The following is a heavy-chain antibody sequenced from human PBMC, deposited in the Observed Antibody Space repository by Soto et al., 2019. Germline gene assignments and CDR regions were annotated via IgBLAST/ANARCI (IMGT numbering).Heavy chain of an antibody. CDR2: ISISGGST. D-gene: IGHD3-10*01. CDR1: GFTFSKYA. Sequence: GGSLRLSCAASGFTFSKYAMSWVRQAPGKGLEWVSTISISGGSTYYADSVKGRFTISRDNSKNTLYLQMNSLGVEDTAVYYCAKDLGYYSGSGSSRKPSWFDPWGQGILVTVSS. J-gene: IGHJ5*02. V-gene: IGHV3-23*01. CDR3: AKDLGYYSGSGSSRKPSWFDP.